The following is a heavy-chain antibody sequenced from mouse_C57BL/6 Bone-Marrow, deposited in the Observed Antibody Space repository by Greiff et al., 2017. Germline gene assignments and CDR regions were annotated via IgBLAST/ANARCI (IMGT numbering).Heavy chain of an antibody. CDR2: IGPGSGST. CDR3: AGWAWFAY. CDR1: GYTFTDSY. J-gene: IGHJ3*01. V-gene: IGHV1-77*01. Sequence: QVQLQQSGAELVNPGASVKISCKASGYTFTDSYINWVKQRPGQGLELIGKIGPGSGSTYYNEKFKGKAQLTADKSSSTAYMQLSSLTSEDSAVYFGAGWAWFAYWGQGTLVTVSA.